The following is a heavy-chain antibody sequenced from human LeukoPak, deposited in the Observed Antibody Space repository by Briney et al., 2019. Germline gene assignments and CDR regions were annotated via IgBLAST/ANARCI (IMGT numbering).Heavy chain of an antibody. CDR3: ARASAWFGELSFFDY. Sequence: ASVKVSCKASGYTFTSYAMNWVRQAPGQGLEWMGWISAFNGNTNYIQKFQDRVTMTTDTSTSIAYMELRSLRSDDTAIYYCARASAWFGELSFFDYWGQGTLVTVSS. CDR2: ISAFNGNT. V-gene: IGHV1-18*01. J-gene: IGHJ4*02. CDR1: GYTFTSYA. D-gene: IGHD3-10*01.